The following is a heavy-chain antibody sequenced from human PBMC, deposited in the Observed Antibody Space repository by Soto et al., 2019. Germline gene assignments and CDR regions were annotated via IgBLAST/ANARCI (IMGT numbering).Heavy chain of an antibody. V-gene: IGHV3-11*05. Sequence: QVQLVESGGGLVKPGGSLRLSCAASGFTFSDYYMSWIRQAPGKGLEWVSYISSSSSYTNYADSVKGRFTISRDNAKNSLYLKMNSLRAEDTAVYYCARMGDGDSLWVFDYWGQGTLVTVSS. D-gene: IGHD4-17*01. CDR2: ISSSSSYT. CDR3: ARMGDGDSLWVFDY. J-gene: IGHJ4*02. CDR1: GFTFSDYY.